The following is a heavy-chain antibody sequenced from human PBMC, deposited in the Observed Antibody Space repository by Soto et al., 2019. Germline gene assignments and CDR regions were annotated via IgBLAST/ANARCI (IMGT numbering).Heavy chain of an antibody. V-gene: IGHV1-69*13. CDR1: GGTFSSYT. Sequence: SVKVSCKASGGTFSSYTISWVRQAPGQGLEWMGGIIPIFGTANYAQKFQGRVAITADESTSTAYMELSSLRSEDTAVYYCAREHYYGSGTAGYWGQGTLVTVSS. CDR2: IIPIFGTA. D-gene: IGHD3-10*01. J-gene: IGHJ4*02. CDR3: AREHYYGSGTAGY.